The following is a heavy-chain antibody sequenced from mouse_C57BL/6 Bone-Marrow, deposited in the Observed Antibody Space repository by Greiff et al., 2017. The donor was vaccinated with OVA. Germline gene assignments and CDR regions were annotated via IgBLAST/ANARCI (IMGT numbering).Heavy chain of an antibody. J-gene: IGHJ2*01. Sequence: QVQLKEPGTELVKPGASVKLFCKASGYTFTSYWMHWVKQRPGQGLEWIGNINPSNGGTNYNEKFKSKATLTVDKSSSTAYMQLSSLTSEDSAVYYCARYSLRYYFDYWGQGTTLTVSS. CDR2: INPSNGGT. V-gene: IGHV1-53*01. D-gene: IGHD1-1*01. CDR3: ARYSLRYYFDY. CDR1: GYTFTSYW.